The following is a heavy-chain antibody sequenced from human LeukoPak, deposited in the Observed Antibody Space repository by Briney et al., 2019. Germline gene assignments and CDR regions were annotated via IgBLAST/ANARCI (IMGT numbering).Heavy chain of an antibody. J-gene: IGHJ4*02. CDR1: GYTFTSYY. Sequence: ASVKVSCKASGYTFTSYYMHWVRQAPGQGLEWMGNIDTTTGNPRYAQDFTGRFAFSLDTSVSTAYLQITSLKADDTAAYYCVRGTPTPGMDYWGQGTQVTVSS. V-gene: IGHV7-4-1*02. D-gene: IGHD3-10*01. CDR2: IDTTTGNP. CDR3: VRGTPTPGMDY.